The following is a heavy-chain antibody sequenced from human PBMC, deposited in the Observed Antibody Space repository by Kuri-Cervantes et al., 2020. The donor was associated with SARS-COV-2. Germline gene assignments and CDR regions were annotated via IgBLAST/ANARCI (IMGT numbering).Heavy chain of an antibody. CDR2: IYYSGST. CDR1: GGSISSSSYY. CDR3: ATAPKSRGYYYAPFYFDY. V-gene: IGHV4-39*01. Sequence: SETLSLTCTVSGGSISSSSYYWGWIRQPPGKGLEWIGRIYYSGSTYYNPSLKSRVAISVDTSKNQFSLKLSSVTAADTAVYYCATAPKSRGYYYAPFYFDYWGQGTLVTVSS. J-gene: IGHJ4*02. D-gene: IGHD3-22*01.